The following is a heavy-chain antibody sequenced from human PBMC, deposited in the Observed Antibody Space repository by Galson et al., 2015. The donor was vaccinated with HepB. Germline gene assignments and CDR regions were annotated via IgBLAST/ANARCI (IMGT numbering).Heavy chain of an antibody. CDR2: ISYDGNTK. CDR3: AKDYSSGWGLGH. V-gene: IGHV3-30*18. Sequence: SLRLSCAASGFSFSTNVMNWVRQAPGKGLEWVAVISYDGNTKYYADYVKGRFTLSIDNSKNTLSLQMNSLKPEDTAIYYCAKDYSSGWGLGHWGQGTLVTVSS. J-gene: IGHJ5*02. CDR1: GFSFSTNV. D-gene: IGHD6-19*01.